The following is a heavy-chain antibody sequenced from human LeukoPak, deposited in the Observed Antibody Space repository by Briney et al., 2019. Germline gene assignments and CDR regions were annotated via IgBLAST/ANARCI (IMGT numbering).Heavy chain of an antibody. CDR3: AKDHSSGWPYCFPY. CDR2: IRNVGNDK. Sequence: PGGSLRLSCAASGFTFSSYAMHWVRQAPGEGLEWVAFIRNVGNDKYYADSVKGRFFISRDNSKNTLSLQMNSLRVEDTAVYYCAKDHSSGWPYCFPYWGQGTLVTVSS. CDR1: GFTFSSYA. J-gene: IGHJ4*02. V-gene: IGHV3-30*02. D-gene: IGHD6-19*01.